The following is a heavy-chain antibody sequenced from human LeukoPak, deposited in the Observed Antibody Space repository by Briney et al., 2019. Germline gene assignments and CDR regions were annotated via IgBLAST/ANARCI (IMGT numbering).Heavy chain of an antibody. CDR1: GGSTSSSSTT. V-gene: IGHV4-39*01. Sequence: SETLSLTCTVSGGSTSSSSTTWAWFRQPPGKGLGWFGRSYYSGSTYYNPSLKSRVTISVDTSKNQFSLKLSSVTAADTAVYYCARHRPGFRSGERLWFDPWGQGTLVTVSS. CDR2: SYYSGST. J-gene: IGHJ5*02. D-gene: IGHD2-15*01. CDR3: ARHRPGFRSGERLWFDP.